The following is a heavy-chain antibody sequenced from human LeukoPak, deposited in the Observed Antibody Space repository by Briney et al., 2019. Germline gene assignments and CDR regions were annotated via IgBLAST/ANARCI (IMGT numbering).Heavy chain of an antibody. CDR2: VNLQGST. V-gene: IGHV4-4*02. Sequence: SGTLSPTSGVSGGSISNTNWWTWVRQPPGKGLEWIGEVNLQGSTNYNPSLKSRVAISVDKSANHISLRLSSVAAADTAVYYWGREGGPYRPFDYSGQGTLVTVAS. CDR1: GGSISNTNW. CDR3: GREGGPYRPFDY. J-gene: IGHJ4*02.